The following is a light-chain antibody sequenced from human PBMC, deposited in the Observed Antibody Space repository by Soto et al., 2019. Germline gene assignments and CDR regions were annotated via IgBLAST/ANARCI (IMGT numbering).Light chain of an antibody. V-gene: IGKV1-39*01. CDR3: QQGYSISWT. CDR1: QRITRW. CDR2: GAS. Sequence: DIQMTQSPSTVSAYVGDRVTITCRASQRITRWLAWYQQRPGKAPKVLIYGASTLQSGVPSRFSGSGSGTEFTLTISSLQPEDFATYYCQQGYSISWTFGQGTKVDI. J-gene: IGKJ1*01.